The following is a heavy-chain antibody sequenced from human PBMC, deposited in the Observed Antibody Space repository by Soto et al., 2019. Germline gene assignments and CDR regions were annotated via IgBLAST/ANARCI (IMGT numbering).Heavy chain of an antibody. J-gene: IGHJ3*01. V-gene: IGHV1-2*02. CDR1: GYTFTGQY. Sequence: ASVKVSCKASGYTFTGQYLHWARQAPGEGLQWMGWINPSSGGTRYSQYFQGRVTMTRDTSISIAYMEMSSLTSDDTAIYYCASDLSTSSFGGSFDLWGQGTMVTVSS. CDR2: INPSSGGT. D-gene: IGHD3-16*01. CDR3: ASDLSTSSFGGSFDL.